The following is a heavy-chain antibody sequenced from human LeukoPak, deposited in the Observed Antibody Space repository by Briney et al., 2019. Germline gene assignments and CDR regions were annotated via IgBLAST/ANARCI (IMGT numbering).Heavy chain of an antibody. CDR1: GFTFSNHP. J-gene: IGHJ4*02. Sequence: GGSLRLSCAASGFTFSNHPMAGVRQAPGKGPEWVSAISGGADATIYADSVKGRFTISRDNSKNTWSLQMNSLKPEDTAFYYCAKELWEGSGYLDDWGQGILVTVSS. CDR3: AKELWEGSGYLDD. CDR2: ISGGADAT. V-gene: IGHV3-23*01. D-gene: IGHD3-3*01.